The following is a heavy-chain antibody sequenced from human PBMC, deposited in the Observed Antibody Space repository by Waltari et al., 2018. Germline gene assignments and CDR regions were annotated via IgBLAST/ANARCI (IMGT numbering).Heavy chain of an antibody. D-gene: IGHD6-19*01. CDR2: ITGSGSTV. CDR3: ARSGNSAWYFGVFLDY. CDR1: GFPFDTPA. V-gene: IGHV3-23*01. J-gene: IGHJ4*02. Sequence: EVQLLESGGVLVHPGGSLRLPCAASGFPFDTPAMTWVRQAPGKGLEWVAYITGSGSTVHYADSVKGRFIISRDNSNKTLYLQINSLRAEDTALYYCARSGNSAWYFGVFLDYWGQGSRVTVSS.